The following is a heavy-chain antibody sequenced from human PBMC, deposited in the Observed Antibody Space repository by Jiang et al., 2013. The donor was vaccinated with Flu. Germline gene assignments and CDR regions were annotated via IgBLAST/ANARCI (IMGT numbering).Heavy chain of an antibody. CDR2: VYPGDSDS. V-gene: IGHV5-51*07. Sequence: GAEVKKPGESLKISCKASGYIFTNHWIGWVHQVPGKGLEWMGLVYPGDSDSRYSPSFQGHVTISADKSTDTAYLQWNSLKASDTAIYYCARRIDFGGLGDPYDIWGQGTMVTVSS. J-gene: IGHJ3*02. CDR1: GYIFTNHW. D-gene: IGHD3-10*01. CDR3: ARRIDFGGLGDPYDI.